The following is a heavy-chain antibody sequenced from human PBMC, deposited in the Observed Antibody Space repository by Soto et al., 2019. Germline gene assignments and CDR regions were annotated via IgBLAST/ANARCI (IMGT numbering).Heavy chain of an antibody. CDR3: ARAGRYYGSGSYYSGRGYYYMDV. CDR2: IYYSGST. Sequence: QVQLQESGPGLVKPSQTLSLTCTVSGGSISSGGYYWSWIRQHPGKGLEWIGYIYYSGSTYYNPSPKSRVTISVDTSKNQFSLKLSSVTAADTAVYYCARAGRYYGSGSYYSGRGYYYMDVWGKGTTVTVSS. CDR1: GGSISSGGYY. J-gene: IGHJ6*03. V-gene: IGHV4-31*03. D-gene: IGHD3-10*01.